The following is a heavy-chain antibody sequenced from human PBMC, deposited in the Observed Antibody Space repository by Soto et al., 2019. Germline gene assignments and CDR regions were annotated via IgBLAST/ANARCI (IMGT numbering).Heavy chain of an antibody. CDR2: INPNSGGT. D-gene: IGHD6-13*01. Sequence: GASVKVSCKASGYTFTGYYMHWVRQAPGQGLEWMGWINPNSGGTNYAQKFQGRVTMTRDTSISTAYMELSRLRSDDTAVYYCARGKIGSSWCQGRNWFDPWGQGTLVTVSS. CDR1: GYTFTGYY. V-gene: IGHV1-2*02. J-gene: IGHJ5*02. CDR3: ARGKIGSSWCQGRNWFDP.